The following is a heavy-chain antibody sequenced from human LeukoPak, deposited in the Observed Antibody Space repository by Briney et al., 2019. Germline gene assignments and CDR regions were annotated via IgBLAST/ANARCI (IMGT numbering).Heavy chain of an antibody. Sequence: PGGSLRLSCAAPGFTVSSNYMSWVRQAPGKGLEWVSVIYSGGSTYYADSVKGRFTISRDNSKNTLYLQMNSLRAEDTAVYYCAKDRGWFGGSLANFDNWGQGTLVTVSS. CDR3: AKDRGWFGGSLANFDN. J-gene: IGHJ4*02. V-gene: IGHV3-53*01. D-gene: IGHD3-10*01. CDR2: IYSGGST. CDR1: GFTVSSNY.